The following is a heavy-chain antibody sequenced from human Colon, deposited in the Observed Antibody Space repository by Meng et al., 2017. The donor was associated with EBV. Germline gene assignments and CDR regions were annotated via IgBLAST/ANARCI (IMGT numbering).Heavy chain of an antibody. CDR2: IDDSGST. V-gene: IGHV4-4*02. CDR1: GVSISSNIR. CDR3: ARGKQDAWELLAY. Sequence: QGQLQGSGPGLVKPSGTLSLTCGVSGVSISSNIRWTWVRQSPGKGLEWIGDIDDSGSTNYNPSLNSRISISLDKSKNHFSLKVNSVTAADTAVYYCARGKQDAWELLAYWGQGALVTVSS. J-gene: IGHJ4*02. D-gene: IGHD1-26*01.